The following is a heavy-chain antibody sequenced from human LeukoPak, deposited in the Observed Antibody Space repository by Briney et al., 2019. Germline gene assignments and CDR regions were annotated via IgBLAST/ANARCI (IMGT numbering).Heavy chain of an antibody. CDR1: GYTFTSYY. D-gene: IGHD3-22*01. Sequence: GASVKVSCKASGYTFTSYYMHWVRQAPGQGLEWMGIINPSGGSTSYAQKFQGRVTMTRDTSTSTVYMELSSLRSEDTAVYYCARDGKDSYGLHPDYYDSSGYSPWGQGTLVTVSS. V-gene: IGHV1-46*01. J-gene: IGHJ5*02. CDR3: ARDGKDSYGLHPDYYDSSGYSP. CDR2: INPSGGST.